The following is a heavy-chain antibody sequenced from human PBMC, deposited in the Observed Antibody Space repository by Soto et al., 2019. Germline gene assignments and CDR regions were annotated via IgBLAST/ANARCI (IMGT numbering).Heavy chain of an antibody. J-gene: IGHJ6*02. CDR3: ARGNYGMDV. CDR1: GFTFSSYW. Sequence: EVQLVESGGGLVQPGGSLRLSCAASGFTFSSYWMHWVRQAPGKGLVWVSRIKSDGSTTNYADSVKGRFTSSRDNAQNTRYLQLNSLRVEDTAIYYCARGNYGMDVWGQGTTVTVSS. V-gene: IGHV3-74*01. CDR2: IKSDGSTT.